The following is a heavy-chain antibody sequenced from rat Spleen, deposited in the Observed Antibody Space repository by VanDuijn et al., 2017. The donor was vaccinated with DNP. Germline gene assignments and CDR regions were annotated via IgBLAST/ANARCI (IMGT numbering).Heavy chain of an antibody. CDR3: ARGLNYGGYIYSWYFDF. Sequence: EVQFQESGPGLVNPSQSLSLTCSVTGSSITSNYWAWIRKFPGNKMEWMGYISYSGATSYNPSLKSRISITRDTSKNQFFLQLNSVTTEDTATYYCARGLNYGGYIYSWYFDFWGPGTMVTVSS. V-gene: IGHV3-1*01. D-gene: IGHD1-11*01. CDR2: ISYSGAT. J-gene: IGHJ1*01. CDR1: GSSITSNY.